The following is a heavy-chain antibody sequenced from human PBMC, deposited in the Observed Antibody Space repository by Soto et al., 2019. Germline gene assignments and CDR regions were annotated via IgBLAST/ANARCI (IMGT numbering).Heavy chain of an antibody. Sequence: LETLSLTCAVYGGSFSGYYWSWIRQPPGKGLEWIGEINHSGSTNYNPSLKSRVTISVDTSKNQFSLKLSSVTAADTAVYYCARAGDYYDILTGYQVPFDYWGQGTLVTVSS. CDR2: INHSGST. CDR1: GGSFSGYY. V-gene: IGHV4-34*01. D-gene: IGHD3-9*01. J-gene: IGHJ4*02. CDR3: ARAGDYYDILTGYQVPFDY.